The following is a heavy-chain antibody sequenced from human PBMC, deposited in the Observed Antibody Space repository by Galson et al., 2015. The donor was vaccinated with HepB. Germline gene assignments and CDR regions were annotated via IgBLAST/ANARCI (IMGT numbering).Heavy chain of an antibody. CDR3: VRMITFGGVRTL. Sequence: SLRLSCAASGFTFSSYAMSWVRQAPGKGLEWVSAISGSGGSTYYADSVKSRFTISRDNSKNTLYLQMNSLRAEDTAVYYCVRMITFGGVRTLWGQGTLVTVSS. D-gene: IGHD3-16*01. J-gene: IGHJ4*02. CDR2: ISGSGGST. CDR1: GFTFSSYA. V-gene: IGHV3-23*01.